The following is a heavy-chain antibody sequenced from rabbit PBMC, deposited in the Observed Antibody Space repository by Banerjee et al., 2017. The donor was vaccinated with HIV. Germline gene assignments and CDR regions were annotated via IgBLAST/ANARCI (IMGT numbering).Heavy chain of an antibody. D-gene: IGHD6-1*01. Sequence: QSLEESGGGLVKPGGTLTLTCKASGFSFSSSYNMCWVRQAPGKGLEWIGCINTGSGSTWYASWAKGRFTISKTSSTTVTLQVTSLTAADTATYFCARDAYGYVPFNLWGQGTLVTVS. J-gene: IGHJ4*01. CDR1: GFSFSSSYN. CDR3: ARDAYGYVPFNL. CDR2: INTGSGST. V-gene: IGHV1S40*01.